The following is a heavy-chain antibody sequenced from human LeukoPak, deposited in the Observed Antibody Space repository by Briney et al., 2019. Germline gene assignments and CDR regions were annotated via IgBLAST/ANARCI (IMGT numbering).Heavy chain of an antibody. CDR3: AREKGYDFWSGSPYYYYYMDV. CDR2: MNPNSGNT. J-gene: IGHJ6*03. Sequence: ASVKVSCKXSGYTFTSYDINWVRQATGQGLERMGWMNPNSGNTGYAQKFQGRVTITRNTSISTAYMELSSLRSEDTAVYYCAREKGYDFWSGSPYYYYYMDVWGRGTTVTVSS. V-gene: IGHV1-8*03. D-gene: IGHD3-3*01. CDR1: GYTFTSYD.